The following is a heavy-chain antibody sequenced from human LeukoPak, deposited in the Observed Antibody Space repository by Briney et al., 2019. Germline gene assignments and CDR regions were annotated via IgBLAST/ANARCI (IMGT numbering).Heavy chain of an antibody. CDR1: GFTFSSYA. V-gene: IGHV3-23*01. CDR2: ISGSGGST. D-gene: IGHD6-6*01. CDR3: AKGLSYSSSSPSDY. J-gene: IGHJ4*02. Sequence: GGSLRLSCAASGFTFSSYAMSWVRQAPGKGLEWVSAISGSGGSTYYADSVKGRFTISRDNPKNTLYLQMNSLRAEDTAVYYCAKGLSYSSSSPSDYWGQGTLVTVSS.